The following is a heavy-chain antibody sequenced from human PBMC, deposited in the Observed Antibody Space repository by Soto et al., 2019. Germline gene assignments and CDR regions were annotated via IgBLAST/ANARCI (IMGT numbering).Heavy chain of an antibody. V-gene: IGHV4-30-2*01. Sequence: SEILSLTCAVSGGSISSGGYSWSWIRQPPGKGLEWIGYIYHSGSTYYNPSLKSRVTISVDRSKNQFSLKLSSVTAADTAVYYCARGKAAGTRGRGYNWFDPWGQGTLVTVSS. J-gene: IGHJ5*02. D-gene: IGHD6-13*01. CDR2: IYHSGST. CDR1: GGSISSGGYS. CDR3: ARGKAAGTRGRGYNWFDP.